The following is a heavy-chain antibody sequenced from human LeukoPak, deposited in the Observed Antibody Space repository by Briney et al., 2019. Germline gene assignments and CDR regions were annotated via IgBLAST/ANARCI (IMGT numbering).Heavy chain of an antibody. CDR3: ATSRWSGRVWFGELGDNWFDP. Sequence: EASVKVSCKVSGYTLTELSMHWVRQAPGKGLEWMGGFDPEDGETIYAQKFQGRVTMTEDTSTDTAYMELSSLRSEDTAVYYCATSRWSGRVWFGELGDNWFDPWGQGTLVTVSS. CDR1: GYTLTELS. V-gene: IGHV1-24*01. J-gene: IGHJ5*02. D-gene: IGHD3-10*01. CDR2: FDPEDGET.